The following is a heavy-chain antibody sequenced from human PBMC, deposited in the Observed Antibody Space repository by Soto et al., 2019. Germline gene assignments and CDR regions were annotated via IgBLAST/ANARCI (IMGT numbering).Heavy chain of an antibody. J-gene: IGHJ4*02. CDR1: GFTFSSYS. Sequence: PGGSLRLSCAASGFTFSSYSMSWVRQPPGEGLEWVANINKNGGEKYYVDSVKGRFTISRDNAKNSLYLQMNSLRAEDTAVYYCARPRDTAMVSTWNYWGQGTLVTVSS. D-gene: IGHD5-18*01. CDR3: ARPRDTAMVSTWNY. CDR2: INKNGGEK. V-gene: IGHV3-7*03.